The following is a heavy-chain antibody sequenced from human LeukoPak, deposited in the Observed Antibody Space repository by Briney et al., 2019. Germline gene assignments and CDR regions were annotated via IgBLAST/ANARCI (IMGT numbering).Heavy chain of an antibody. Sequence: GGSLRLSPAASGFTFCSYSMNWGRPAPEKGLEWVSSLSISSSYIYYADSVKGRFTISRDNAKNSLYLQMNSLRAEETAVYYCARDGDCSSTSCRTDYYYYYGMDVWGKGTTVTVSS. V-gene: IGHV3-21*01. CDR2: LSISSSYI. D-gene: IGHD2-2*01. CDR3: ARDGDCSSTSCRTDYYYYYGMDV. J-gene: IGHJ6*04. CDR1: GFTFCSYS.